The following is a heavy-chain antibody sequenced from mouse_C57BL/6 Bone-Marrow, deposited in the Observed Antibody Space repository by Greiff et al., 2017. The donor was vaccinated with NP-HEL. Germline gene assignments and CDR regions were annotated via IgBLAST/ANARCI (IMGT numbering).Heavy chain of an antibody. CDR2: IDPENGDT. CDR3: TTTGEFLWLRREFDY. CDR1: GFNIKDDY. J-gene: IGHJ2*01. D-gene: IGHD2-2*01. Sequence: VHVKQSGAELVRPGASVKLSCTASGFNIKDDYMHWVKQRPEQGLEWIGWIDPENGDTEYASKFQGKATITADTSSNTAYLQLSSLTSEDTAVYYCTTTGEFLWLRREFDYWGQGTTLTVSS. V-gene: IGHV14-4*01.